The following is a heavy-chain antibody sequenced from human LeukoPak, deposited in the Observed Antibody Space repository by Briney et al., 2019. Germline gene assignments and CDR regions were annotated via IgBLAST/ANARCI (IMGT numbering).Heavy chain of an antibody. Sequence: GGSLRLSCGASGFPFSRYWMNWVRQGPGTGLVWVARISIDGTITTYADSVEGRFTISRDNAKNSLYLQMNSLRAEDTAVYYCASDREYYYGSGSFDYWGQGTLVTVSS. CDR3: ASDREYYYGSGSFDY. J-gene: IGHJ4*02. CDR1: GFPFSRYW. CDR2: ISIDGTIT. V-gene: IGHV3-74*01. D-gene: IGHD3-10*01.